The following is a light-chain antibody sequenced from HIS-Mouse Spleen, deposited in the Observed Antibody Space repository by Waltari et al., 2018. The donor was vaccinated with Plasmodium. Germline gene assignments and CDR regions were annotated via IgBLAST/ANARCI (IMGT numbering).Light chain of an antibody. CDR1: SSNIGSNY. Sequence: QSVLTQPPSASGTPGQRVTISCSGSSSNIGSNYVYWYQQLPGTAPKLLIYRNNHPPSGVPDRFPGSKSGTSASLAISGLRSEDESDYYCAAWDDSLSGVVFGGGTKLTVL. CDR3: AAWDDSLSGVV. J-gene: IGLJ2*01. V-gene: IGLV1-47*01. CDR2: RNN.